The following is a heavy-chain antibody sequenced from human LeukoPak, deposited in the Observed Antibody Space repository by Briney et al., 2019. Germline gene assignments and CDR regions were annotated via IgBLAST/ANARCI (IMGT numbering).Heavy chain of an antibody. V-gene: IGHV4-34*01. CDR1: GGSFSGYY. J-gene: IGHJ6*03. D-gene: IGHD2-2*02. CDR3: AREATHCSSTSCYKGYYYYMDV. CDR2: INHSGST. Sequence: PSETLSLTCAVYGGSFSGYYWSWIRQPPGNGLELIGEINHSGSTNYNPSLKSRVTISVDTPKNQFSLKMSSVTAADTAVYYCAREATHCSSTSCYKGYYYYMDVWGKGTTVTVSS.